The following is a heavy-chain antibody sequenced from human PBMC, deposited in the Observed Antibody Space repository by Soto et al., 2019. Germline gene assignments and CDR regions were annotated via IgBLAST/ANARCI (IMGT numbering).Heavy chain of an antibody. J-gene: IGHJ3*02. Sequence: SQAVSLTCAISGDSVSRSSAAWNWIRQSPSRGLEWLGRTYYRSKWYNDYAVSVKSRVTINPDTSKNQFSLHLNSVTPEDTAVYYCARKYSSTWFDAFDIWGQGTMVTVS. CDR2: TYYRSKWYN. CDR3: ARKYSSTWFDAFDI. CDR1: GDSVSRSSAA. D-gene: IGHD6-13*01. V-gene: IGHV6-1*01.